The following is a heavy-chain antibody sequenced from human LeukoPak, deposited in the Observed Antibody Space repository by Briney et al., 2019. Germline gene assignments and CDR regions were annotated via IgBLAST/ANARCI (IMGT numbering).Heavy chain of an antibody. D-gene: IGHD6-19*01. V-gene: IGHV4-39*01. Sequence: SETLSLTCTVSGGSISSSSYSWGWIRQPPGKGLEWIGSIYYSGSTYYSPSLKSRVTISVDTSKNQFSLKLSSVTAADTAVYYCARLAVAGTLPFDYWGQGTLVTVSS. CDR2: IYYSGST. CDR3: ARLAVAGTLPFDY. J-gene: IGHJ4*02. CDR1: GGSISSSSYS.